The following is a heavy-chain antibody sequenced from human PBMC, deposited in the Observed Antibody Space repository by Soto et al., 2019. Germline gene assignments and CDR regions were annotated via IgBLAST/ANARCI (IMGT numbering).Heavy chain of an antibody. J-gene: IGHJ4*02. CDR2: ISYDGSNK. CDR1: GFTFSSYG. V-gene: IGHV3-30*18. Sequence: GGSLRLSCAASGFTFSSYGMHWVRQAPGKGLEWVAVISYDGSNKYYADSVKGRFTISRDNSKNTLYLQMNSLRAEDTAVYYCAKDRLLQLVLYYFDYWGQGTLVTVSS. CDR3: AKDRLLQLVLYYFDY. D-gene: IGHD6-6*01.